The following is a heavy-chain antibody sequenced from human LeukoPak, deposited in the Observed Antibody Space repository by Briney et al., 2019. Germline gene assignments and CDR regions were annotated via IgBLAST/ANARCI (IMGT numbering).Heavy chain of an antibody. D-gene: IGHD2-15*01. J-gene: IGHJ4*02. V-gene: IGHV3-53*05. CDR1: GFTVSSNY. Sequence: PGGSLRLSCAASGFTVSSNYMSWVRQAPGKGLEWVSVIYSGGSTYYADSVKGRFTTSRDNSKNTLYLQMNSLRAEDTAVYYCAECRSGGTCYSIGYWGQGTLVTVSS. CDR3: AECRSGGTCYSIGY. CDR2: IYSGGST.